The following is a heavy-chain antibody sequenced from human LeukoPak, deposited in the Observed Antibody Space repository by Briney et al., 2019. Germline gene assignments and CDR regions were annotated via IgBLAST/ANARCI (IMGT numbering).Heavy chain of an antibody. CDR2: INHSGST. V-gene: IGHV4-34*01. D-gene: IGHD5-18*01. J-gene: IGHJ6*02. CDR1: GGSSSGYY. Sequence: SETLSRTCAVYGGSSSGYYWSWIRQPPGKGLEGRGEINHSGSTNYNPSLKSRVTISVDTSKNQFSLTLSSVTAADTAVYYCARGRYSYGPLRSGTYYYYGMDVWGQGTTVTVSS. CDR3: ARGRYSYGPLRSGTYYYYGMDV.